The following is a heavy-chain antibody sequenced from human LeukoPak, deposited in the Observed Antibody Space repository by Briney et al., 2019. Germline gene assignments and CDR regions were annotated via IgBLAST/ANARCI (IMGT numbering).Heavy chain of an antibody. CDR2: ITVNGGGI. CDR1: GFTINIYA. J-gene: IGHJ3*01. Sequence: PGGSLRLSCAPSGFTINIYAMTWVRRAPGKGLEWVSSITVNGGGISYADSVKGRFTISRDNSKNTLYLQMSSLRAEDTAVYYCAKDPNGDYVGAFDGWDRGTRVTVSS. V-gene: IGHV3-23*01. CDR3: AKDPNGDYVGAFDG. D-gene: IGHD4-17*01.